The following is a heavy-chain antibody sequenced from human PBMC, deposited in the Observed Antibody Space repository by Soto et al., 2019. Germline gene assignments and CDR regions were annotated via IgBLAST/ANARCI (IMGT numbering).Heavy chain of an antibody. D-gene: IGHD2-21*01. V-gene: IGHV1-69*02. CDR3: AKSLLFVDHADMDV. Sequence: QVQLVQSGAEVKKPGSSVKVSCEASGGSFISYTFTWVRQAPGQGLEWMGRIIPIQGRANYALKLQDRVTITADRSKKTVYMELRSLRPEDTAVYDCAKSLLFVDHADMDVWGKGTTVTVSS. CDR1: GGSFISYT. CDR2: IIPIQGRA. J-gene: IGHJ6*03.